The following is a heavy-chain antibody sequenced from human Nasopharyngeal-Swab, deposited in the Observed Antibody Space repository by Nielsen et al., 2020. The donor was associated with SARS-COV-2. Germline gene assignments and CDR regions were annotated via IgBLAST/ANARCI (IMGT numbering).Heavy chain of an antibody. CDR2: IRSKGNSYAT. Sequence: GESLKTSRAASGFIFSDSAIHLVRPASGKGLELVGRIRSKGNSYATEYAASVEGRFTISRDDSKNTAYLQMNSLMTEDTAVYYCSRCGGSCYTGKDYWGQGTLVTVSS. V-gene: IGHV3-73*01. D-gene: IGHD2-15*01. CDR1: GFIFSDSA. CDR3: SRCGGSCYTGKDY. J-gene: IGHJ4*02.